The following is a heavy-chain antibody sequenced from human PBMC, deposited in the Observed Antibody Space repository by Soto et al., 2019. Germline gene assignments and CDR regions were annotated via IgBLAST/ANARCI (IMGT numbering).Heavy chain of an antibody. D-gene: IGHD5-12*01. V-gene: IGHV3-23*01. CDR3: AKGHIVATIKGGLLIDS. CDR2: ISGSGGST. J-gene: IGHJ4*02. Sequence: EVQLLESGGGLVQPGGSLRLSCAASGFTFSSYAMSWVRQAPGKGLEWVSAISGSGGSTYYADAVKGRFTISRDNSKNTLYLQMNSLRAEDTVVYYCAKGHIVATIKGGLLIDSWGQGTLVTVSS. CDR1: GFTFSSYA.